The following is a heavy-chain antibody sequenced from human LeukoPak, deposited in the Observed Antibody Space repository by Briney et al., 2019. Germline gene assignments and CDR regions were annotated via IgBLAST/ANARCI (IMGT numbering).Heavy chain of an antibody. Sequence: SGTLSLTCAVSGGSISSSNWWSWVRQPPGKGLEWIGEIYHSGSTNYNPSLKSRVTVSADKSKNQFSLKLNSVTAADTAVYYCARVPRGAGALDYWGQGTLVTVSS. CDR1: GGSISSSNW. V-gene: IGHV4-4*02. CDR3: ARVPRGAGALDY. CDR2: IYHSGST. D-gene: IGHD3-10*01. J-gene: IGHJ4*02.